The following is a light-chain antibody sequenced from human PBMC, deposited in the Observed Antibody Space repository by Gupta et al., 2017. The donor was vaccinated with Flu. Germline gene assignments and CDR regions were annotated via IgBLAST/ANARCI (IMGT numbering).Light chain of an antibody. CDR2: VVS. CDR1: SSDIGGYKH. Sequence: QSALTQPASVSGSPGQSIIISCTGTSSDIGGYKHVSWYQQHPGKAPKRMIFVVSNRPSGVSNRFSGSKSGNTASLTISGLQAEDEADYYCCSYTSTSGYVFGTGTKVTVL. J-gene: IGLJ1*01. V-gene: IGLV2-14*01. CDR3: CSYTSTSGYV.